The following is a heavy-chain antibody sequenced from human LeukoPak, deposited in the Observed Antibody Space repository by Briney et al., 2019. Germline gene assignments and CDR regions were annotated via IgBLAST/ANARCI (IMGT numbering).Heavy chain of an antibody. J-gene: IGHJ4*02. Sequence: ASVKVSCKASGYTFNSYYIQWLRQAPGQGLEWMGIINPSSGSTTYAQKFQGRVTMTRETSTSAVYVELSGLRPEDTAVYYCARGGMGIQLWPFDYWGQGTLVTVSS. D-gene: IGHD1-1*01. CDR2: INPSSGST. CDR3: ARGGMGIQLWPFDY. CDR1: GYTFNSYY. V-gene: IGHV1-46*02.